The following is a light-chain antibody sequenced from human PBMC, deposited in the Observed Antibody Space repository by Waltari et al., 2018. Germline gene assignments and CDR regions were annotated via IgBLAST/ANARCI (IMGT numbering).Light chain of an antibody. CDR1: QSVTTNF. CDR3: QQYGSPFILKT. Sequence: EIVLTQSPGTLSLSPGERATLSCRASQSVTTNFLAWYQQKPGQAPRLLIYGASSRATGIPDRFSGSGSGTDFTLTINRLEPEDFAVYYCQQYGSPFILKTFGQGTRLEIK. J-gene: IGKJ5*01. CDR2: GAS. V-gene: IGKV3-20*01.